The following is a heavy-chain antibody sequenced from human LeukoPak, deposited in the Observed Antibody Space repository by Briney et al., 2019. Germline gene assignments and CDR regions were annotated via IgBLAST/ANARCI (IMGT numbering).Heavy chain of an antibody. Sequence: ASVKVSCKVSGYTLTELSMHWVRQAPGKGLEWMGGFDPEDGETIYAQKFQGRVTMTEDTSTDTAYMELSCLRSEDTAVYYCATAGIVVVSRVEYFDYWGQGTLVTVSS. CDR2: FDPEDGET. J-gene: IGHJ4*02. CDR1: GYTLTELS. D-gene: IGHD3-22*01. CDR3: ATAGIVVVSRVEYFDY. V-gene: IGHV1-24*01.